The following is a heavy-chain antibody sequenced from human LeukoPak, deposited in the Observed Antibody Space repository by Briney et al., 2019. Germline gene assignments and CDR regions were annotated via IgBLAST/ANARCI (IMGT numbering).Heavy chain of an antibody. D-gene: IGHD2-2*01. CDR2: TYHSGST. Sequence: SETLSLTCAVSGGSISSSNWWGWVRQPPGAGLEWIGETYHSGSTNYNPSLKSRVTSSVVKSKNQFSLKLSSVTAADTAVYYCARVQLIVVVPAAMHRWFDPWGQGTLVTVSS. J-gene: IGHJ5*02. CDR1: GGSISSSNW. V-gene: IGHV4-4*02. CDR3: ARVQLIVVVPAAMHRWFDP.